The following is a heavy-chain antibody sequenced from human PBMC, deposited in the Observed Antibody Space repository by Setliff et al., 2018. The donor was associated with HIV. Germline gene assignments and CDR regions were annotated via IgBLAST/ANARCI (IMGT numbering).Heavy chain of an antibody. CDR2: VNHNGNI. V-gene: IGHV4-34*01. J-gene: IGHJ4*02. CDR3: AISIVGVTSEMY. D-gene: IGHD2-21*02. Sequence: PSETLSLTCTLNGVPLSDYYWNWIRQSPGKGLEWIVEVNHNGNINCNPSLKSRVTVSVDTSKTQYSLKMISVTAADTAMYYCAISIVGVTSEMYWAQGTLVTVS. CDR1: GVPLSDYY.